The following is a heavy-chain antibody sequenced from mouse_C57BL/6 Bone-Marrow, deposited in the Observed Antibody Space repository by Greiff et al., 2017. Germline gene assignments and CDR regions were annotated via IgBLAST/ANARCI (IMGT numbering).Heavy chain of an antibody. V-gene: IGHV14-2*01. CDR3: ARGYYDSWFAY. J-gene: IGHJ3*01. CDR1: GFNIKDYY. Sequence: VQLKQPGAELVKPGASVKLSCTASGFNIKDYYMHWVKQRTEQGLEWIGRIDPADGETKYAPKFQGKATITADTSSNTAYLQLSSLTSEDTSVYYCARGYYDSWFAYWGQGTLVTVSA. CDR2: IDPADGET. D-gene: IGHD2-4*01.